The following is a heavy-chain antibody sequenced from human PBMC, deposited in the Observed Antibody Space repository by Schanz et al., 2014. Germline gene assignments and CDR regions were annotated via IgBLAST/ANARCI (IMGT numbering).Heavy chain of an antibody. CDR1: VFPFLDYG. CDR2: ISYHGSER. CDR3: AKSYDTSGYSGFDY. V-gene: IGHV3-30*18. J-gene: IGHJ4*02. D-gene: IGHD3-22*01. Sequence: QVQLVESGGGVVQPGRYLLLSCSFSVFPFLDYGMHWVRQAPGRGLEWVAVISYHGSERYYADSVKGRFTISRDNSKNTLYLQMNSLRTEDTAVYFCAKSYDTSGYSGFDYWGQGTLVTVSS.